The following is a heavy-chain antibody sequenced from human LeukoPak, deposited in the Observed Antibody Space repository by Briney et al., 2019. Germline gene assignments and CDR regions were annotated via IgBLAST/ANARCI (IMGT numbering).Heavy chain of an antibody. J-gene: IGHJ4*02. CDR2: IYYSGST. V-gene: IGHV4-59*01. CDR1: GGSISSYY. CDR3: ARDEYSSGWFDY. Sequence: SETLSLTCTVSGGSISSYYWSWIRQPPGKGLEWIGYIYYSGSTNYNPSLKSRVTISVDTSKNQFSLTLSSVTAADTAVYYCARDEYSSGWFDYWGQGALVTVSS. D-gene: IGHD6-19*01.